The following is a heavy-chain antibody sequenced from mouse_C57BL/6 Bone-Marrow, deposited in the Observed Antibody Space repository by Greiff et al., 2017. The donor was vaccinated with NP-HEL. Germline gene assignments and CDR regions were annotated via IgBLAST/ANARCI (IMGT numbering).Heavy chain of an antibody. CDR2: IHPSDSDT. D-gene: IGHD2-4*01. Sequence: QVQLQKPGAELVKPGASVKVSCKASGYTFTSYWMHWVKQRPGQGLEWIGRIHPSDSDTNYNQKFKGKATLTVDKSSSTAYMQLSSLTSEDSAVYYCAKIYYDYDWFAYWGQGTLVTVSA. CDR3: AKIYYDYDWFAY. CDR1: GYTFTSYW. V-gene: IGHV1-74*01. J-gene: IGHJ3*01.